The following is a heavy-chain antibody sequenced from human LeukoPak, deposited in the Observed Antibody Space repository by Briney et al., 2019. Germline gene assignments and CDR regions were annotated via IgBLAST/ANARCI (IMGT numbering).Heavy chain of an antibody. CDR2: IYYSVST. V-gene: IGHV4-39*01. J-gene: IGHJ3*02. CDR3: ARLAYYSYAFDI. CDR1: GGSISSSSYY. D-gene: IGHD3-10*01. Sequence: PSETLSLTCTVSGGSISSSSYYWGWIRQPPGKGLEWIGSIYYSVSTYYNPSLKSRVTISVDTSKNQFSLKLSSVTAADTAVYYCARLAYYSYAFDIWGQGTMVTVSS.